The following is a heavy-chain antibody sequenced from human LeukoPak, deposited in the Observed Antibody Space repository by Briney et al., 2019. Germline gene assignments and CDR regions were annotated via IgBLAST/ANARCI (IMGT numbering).Heavy chain of an antibody. D-gene: IGHD3-10*01. J-gene: IGHJ4*02. Sequence: GASVTVSCKASGYTFTSYGISWVRQAPGQGLEWMGGIIPIFGTTSYVQKFQGRVTINADESTSTAYMELSSLRSEDTAVYYCARDSWYYYGSGSYGIGDNWGQGTLVTVSS. CDR1: GYTFTSYG. CDR3: ARDSWYYYGSGSYGIGDN. CDR2: IIPIFGTT. V-gene: IGHV1-69*13.